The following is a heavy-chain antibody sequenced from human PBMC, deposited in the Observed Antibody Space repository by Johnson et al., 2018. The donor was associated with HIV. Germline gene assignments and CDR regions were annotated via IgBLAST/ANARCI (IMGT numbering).Heavy chain of an antibody. Sequence: QVQLVESGGGVVQPGRSLRLSCAASGFTFSSYAMHWVRQAPGKGLEWVAVISYDGSNKYYADSLKGRFTISRDSSKNTLYLQMNSLRAEETAGYYCARDNGYYYDSSGSRNAFDIWGQGTMVTVSS. D-gene: IGHD3-22*01. CDR3: ARDNGYYYDSSGSRNAFDI. V-gene: IGHV3-30*14. J-gene: IGHJ3*02. CDR2: ISYDGSNK. CDR1: GFTFSSYA.